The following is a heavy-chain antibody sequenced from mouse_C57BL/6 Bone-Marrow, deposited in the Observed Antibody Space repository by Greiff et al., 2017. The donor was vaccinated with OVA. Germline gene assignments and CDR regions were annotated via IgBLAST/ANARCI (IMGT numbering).Heavy chain of an antibody. D-gene: IGHD2-3*01. V-gene: IGHV1-62-2*01. J-gene: IGHJ2*01. CDR1: GYTFTEYT. CDR2: FYPGSGSI. Sequence: QVQLQQSGAELVKPGASVKLSCKASGYTFTEYTIHWVKQRSGQGLEWIGWFYPGSGSIKYNEKFKHKATLTADKSSSTVYMELSRLTSEDSAVYFCARHEDDGYYELYYFDYWGQGTTLTVSS. CDR3: ARHEDDGYYELYYFDY.